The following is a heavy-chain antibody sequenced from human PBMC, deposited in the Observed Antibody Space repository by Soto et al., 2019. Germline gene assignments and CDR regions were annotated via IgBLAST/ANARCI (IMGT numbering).Heavy chain of an antibody. J-gene: IGHJ4*02. V-gene: IGHV4-4*02. CDR2: IYHSGST. CDR3: ARDLAVAGTAFDY. CDR1: GGSISSSNW. D-gene: IGHD6-19*01. Sequence: SETLSLTCAVSGGSISSSNWWSWVRQPPGKGLEWIGEIYHSGSTNYNPSLKSRVTISVDKSKNQFSLKLSSVTAADTAVYYCARDLAVAGTAFDYWGQGTLLTVSS.